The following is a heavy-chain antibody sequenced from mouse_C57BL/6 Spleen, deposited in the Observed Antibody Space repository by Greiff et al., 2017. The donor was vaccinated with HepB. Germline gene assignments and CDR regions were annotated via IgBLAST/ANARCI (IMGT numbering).Heavy chain of an antibody. CDR3: ARDTTTVVEGAMDY. CDR1: GFTFSSYA. V-gene: IGHV5-4*01. J-gene: IGHJ4*01. D-gene: IGHD1-1*01. Sequence: EVQRVESGGGLVKPGGSLKLSCAASGFTFSSYAMSWVRQTPEKRLEWVATISDGGSYTYYPDNVKGRFTISRDNAKNNLYLQMSHLKSEDTAMYYCARDTTTVVEGAMDYWGQGTSVTVSS. CDR2: ISDGGSYT.